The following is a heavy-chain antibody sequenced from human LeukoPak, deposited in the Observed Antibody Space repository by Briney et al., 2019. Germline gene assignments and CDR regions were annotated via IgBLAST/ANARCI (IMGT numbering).Heavy chain of an antibody. D-gene: IGHD3-3*01. Sequence: ASVKVSCKASGYTFTSYYMHWVRQAPGQGLEWMGIINPSGGSTSYAQKFQGRVTMTRDTSTSTVYMELSSLRSEDTAVYYCAGADNIILEWLGLWGQGTLVTVSS. CDR3: AGADNIILEWLGL. CDR2: INPSGGST. V-gene: IGHV1-46*01. J-gene: IGHJ4*02. CDR1: GYTFTSYY.